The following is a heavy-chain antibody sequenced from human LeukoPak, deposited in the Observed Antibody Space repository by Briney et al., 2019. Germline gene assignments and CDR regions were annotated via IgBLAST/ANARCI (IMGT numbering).Heavy chain of an antibody. V-gene: IGHV4-59*01. CDR2: IYYSGST. CDR3: ARDLVVGTPFDY. Sequence: SQTLSLTCTVSGGSISSYYWSWIRQPPGKGLEWIGYIYYSGSTNYNPSLKSRVTISVDTSKNQFSLKLSSVTAADTAVYYCARDLVVGTPFDYWGQGTLVTVSS. D-gene: IGHD2-15*01. CDR1: GGSISSYY. J-gene: IGHJ4*02.